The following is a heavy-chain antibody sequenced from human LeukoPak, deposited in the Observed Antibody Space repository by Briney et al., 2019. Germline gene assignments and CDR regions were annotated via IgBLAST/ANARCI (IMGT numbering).Heavy chain of an antibody. Sequence: PGGSLRLSCAASGFTFSSYWMTWVRQAPGKGVEWVSHINRDASEKYYVHSVKGRFTISRDNAKNSLYLQMTSLRADDTAVYYCARDNPMVYATYDHWGQGTLVTVSS. D-gene: IGHD2-8*01. V-gene: IGHV3-7*01. CDR3: ARDNPMVYATYDH. J-gene: IGHJ4*02. CDR2: INRDASEK. CDR1: GFTFSSYW.